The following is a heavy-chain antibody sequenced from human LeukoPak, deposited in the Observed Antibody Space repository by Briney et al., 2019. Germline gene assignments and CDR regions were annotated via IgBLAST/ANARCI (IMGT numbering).Heavy chain of an antibody. D-gene: IGHD4-23*01. V-gene: IGHV3-23*01. J-gene: IGHJ3*02. CDR3: AKDLGTWRRWSHRDDAFDI. CDR1: GFTFSSYA. Sequence: GRSLRLSCAASGFTFSSYAMSWVRQAPGRGLEWGSAISGSGGSTYYADSVKGRFTIPRDNSKNTLYLQMNSLRAEDTAVYYCAKDLGTWRRWSHRDDAFDIWGQGTMVTVSS. CDR2: ISGSGGST.